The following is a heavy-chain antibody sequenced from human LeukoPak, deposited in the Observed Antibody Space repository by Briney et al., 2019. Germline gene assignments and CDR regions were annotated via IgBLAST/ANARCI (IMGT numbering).Heavy chain of an antibody. CDR1: GFTFSSDR. CDR2: IRCSSNYI. J-gene: IGHJ6*03. CDR3: ARDKVASQRAAYNMDV. V-gene: IGHV3-21*01. D-gene: IGHD6-25*01. Sequence: GGSLRLSCASSGFTFSSDRLNGVRQAPGQGLEWVSSIRCSSNYIYYADSMKGHYIISRDKAKISLYMHMNSPRAEDRAVYYCARDKVASQRAAYNMDVWGKGTTVTVSS.